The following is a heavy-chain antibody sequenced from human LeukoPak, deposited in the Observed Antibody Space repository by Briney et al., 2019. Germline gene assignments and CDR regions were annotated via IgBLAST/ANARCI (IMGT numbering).Heavy chain of an antibody. J-gene: IGHJ5*02. CDR1: GGSISSSSYY. CDR3: ARRPIPMVRGVPNWFDP. D-gene: IGHD3-10*01. V-gene: IGHV4-39*01. Sequence: SETLSLTCTVSGGSISSSSYYRGWIRQPPGKGLGWIGSVYYSVRSYYNPSLTSRVTISVDTSKNQFSLKLSAVTAADTAVYYCARRPIPMVRGVPNWFDPCGQGTLVTVSS. CDR2: VYYSVRS.